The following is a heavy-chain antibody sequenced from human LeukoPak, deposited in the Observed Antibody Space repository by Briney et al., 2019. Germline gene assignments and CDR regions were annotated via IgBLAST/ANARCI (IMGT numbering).Heavy chain of an antibody. CDR1: GFTFSNYA. V-gene: IGHV3-23*01. CDR2: ISGSGGST. J-gene: IGHJ4*02. D-gene: IGHD6-19*01. CDR3: AKLPSSIAVAVGIHY. Sequence: PRRSLRLSCVASGFTFSNYAMHWVRQAPGKGLEWVSAISGSGGSTYYADSVKGRFTISRDNSKNTLYLQMNSLRAEDTAVYYCAKLPSSIAVAVGIHYWGQGTLVTVSS.